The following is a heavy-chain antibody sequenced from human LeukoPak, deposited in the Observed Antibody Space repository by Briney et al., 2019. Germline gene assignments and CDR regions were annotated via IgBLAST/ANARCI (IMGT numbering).Heavy chain of an antibody. V-gene: IGHV7-4-1*02. D-gene: IGHD3/OR15-3a*01. J-gene: IGHJ5*02. CDR1: GYTFTGYP. CDR2: INTNTGNP. CDR3: ARALGTGYYIYRFDP. Sequence: GASVKVSCKASGYTFTGYPMNWVRQAPGQGLEWMGWINTNTGNPTYAQGFTGRFVFSLDTSVSTAYLQISSLKAEDTAVYYCARALGTGYYIYRFDPWGQGTLVTVSS.